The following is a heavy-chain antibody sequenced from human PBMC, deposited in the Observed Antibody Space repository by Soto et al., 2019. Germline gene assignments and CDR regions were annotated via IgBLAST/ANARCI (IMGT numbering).Heavy chain of an antibody. CDR3: AKAPYGSGSYPFDY. J-gene: IGHJ4*02. V-gene: IGHV3-23*01. CDR2: ISGSGGST. CDR1: GFTFSSYA. D-gene: IGHD3-10*01. Sequence: PGGSLRLSCAASGFTFSSYAMSWVRQAPGKGLEWVSAISGSGGSTYYADSVKGRFTISRDNSKDTLYLQMNSLRAEDTAVYYCAKAPYGSGSYPFDYWGQGTLVTVSS.